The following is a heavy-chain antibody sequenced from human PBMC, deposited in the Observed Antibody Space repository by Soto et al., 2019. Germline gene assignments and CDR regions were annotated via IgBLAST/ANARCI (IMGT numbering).Heavy chain of an antibody. D-gene: IGHD5-18*01. Sequence: SETLSLTCTVSGGSISSRYWTWIRQPAGKGLEWIWRIYTSGTTNYNPSLTSRVTMSVDTSKNQFSLNLTSVTAADTAVYYCARDRGRLWPLHXWGQVTLVTVSX. J-gene: IGHJ4*02. CDR3: ARDRGRLWPLHX. CDR1: GGSISSRY. CDR2: IYTSGTT. V-gene: IGHV4-4*07.